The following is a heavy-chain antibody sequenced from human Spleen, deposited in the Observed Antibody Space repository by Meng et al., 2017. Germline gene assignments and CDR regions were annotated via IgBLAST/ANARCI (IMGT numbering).Heavy chain of an antibody. CDR3: ARAYSSSSGFDY. Sequence: KVSCKGSGYSFTSYWIGWVRQMPGKGLEWMGTIFPGDSDTRYSPSLQGLVTMSADKSISTAYLQWSSLKASDTAMYYCARAYSSSSGFDYWGQGTLVTVSS. J-gene: IGHJ4*02. CDR2: IFPGDSDT. V-gene: IGHV5-51*01. CDR1: GYSFTSYW. D-gene: IGHD6-6*01.